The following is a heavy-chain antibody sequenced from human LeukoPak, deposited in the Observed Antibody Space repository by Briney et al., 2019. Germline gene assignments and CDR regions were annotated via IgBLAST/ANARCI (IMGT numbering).Heavy chain of an antibody. V-gene: IGHV4-4*02. CDR2: ISHTGGA. Sequence: PSETLSLTCAVSGGSINSNYLWTWVRQPPGKGLDWIGEISHTGGAKYYPSLESRVTISMDRSKNLFSVMLRSVTAADTVVYYWARVPPDYYDSSGYYAPGGWFDPWGQGTLVTVSS. CDR1: GGSINSNYL. CDR3: ARVPPDYYDSSGYYAPGGWFDP. J-gene: IGHJ5*02. D-gene: IGHD3-22*01.